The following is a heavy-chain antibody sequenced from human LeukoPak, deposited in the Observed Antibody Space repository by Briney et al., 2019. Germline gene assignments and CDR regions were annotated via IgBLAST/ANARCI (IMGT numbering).Heavy chain of an antibody. V-gene: IGHV3-73*01. CDR1: GFSFSGST. Sequence: GGSLRLSCATSGFSFSGSTMHWVRQAPGKGLEWLGHIRSKRDNYATVYAASVEGRFTISRDDSKNTLYLQMNSLKTEDTAVYYCTTDRHDFWSGSYYFDYWGQGTLVTVSS. J-gene: IGHJ4*02. D-gene: IGHD3-3*01. CDR3: TTDRHDFWSGSYYFDY. CDR2: IRSKRDNYAT.